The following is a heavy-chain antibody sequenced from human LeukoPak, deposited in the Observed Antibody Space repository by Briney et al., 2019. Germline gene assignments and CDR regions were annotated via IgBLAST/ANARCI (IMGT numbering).Heavy chain of an antibody. D-gene: IGHD3-16*01. Sequence: GESLKISCKGSGYIFPNYWLGWVRQMPGKGLEWMGFIYAGDSDTTYSPSFQGQVTISADKSINTVYLQWSNLKASDTATYYCARRGGGRDYYYMDVWGKGTTVTVSS. CDR1: GYIFPNYW. V-gene: IGHV5-51*01. J-gene: IGHJ6*03. CDR2: IYAGDSDT. CDR3: ARRGGGRDYYYMDV.